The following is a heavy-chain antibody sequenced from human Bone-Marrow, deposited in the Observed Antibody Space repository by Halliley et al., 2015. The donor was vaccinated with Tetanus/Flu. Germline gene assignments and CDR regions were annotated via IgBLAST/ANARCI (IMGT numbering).Heavy chain of an antibody. J-gene: IGHJ4*02. CDR2: IKKDGSGK. D-gene: IGHD6-19*01. Sequence: LEGVASIKKDGSGKYYGDSVKGRFTISRDNAKNSLYLQMNSLRAEDTAVYYCSRGGGWDLDYWGQGTLVTVSS. V-gene: IGHV3-7*04. CDR3: SRGGGWDLDY.